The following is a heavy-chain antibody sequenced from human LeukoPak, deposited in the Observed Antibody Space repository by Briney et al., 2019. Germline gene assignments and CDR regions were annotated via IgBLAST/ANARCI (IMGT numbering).Heavy chain of an antibody. CDR1: GFTFSSYG. CDR2: IWFEGSNK. V-gene: IGHV3-33*01. J-gene: IGHJ3*02. CDR3: ASVYDFRAYYFHAFDI. Sequence: GRSLSLSCAASGFTFSSYGMHWVRQAPGKRLEWVAIIWFEGSNKYYADSVRGRFTISRDNSKNTLYLQMNSLRAEDTAVYYCASVYDFRAYYFHAFDIWGQGTMVTVSS. D-gene: IGHD3-3*01.